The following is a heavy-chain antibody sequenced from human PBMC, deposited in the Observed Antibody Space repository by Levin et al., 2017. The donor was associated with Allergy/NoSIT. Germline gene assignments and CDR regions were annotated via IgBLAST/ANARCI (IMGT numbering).Heavy chain of an antibody. J-gene: IGHJ3*02. Sequence: GSGPTLVKPTQTLTLTCTFSGFSLSTSGMCVTWIRQPPGKALEWLALIDWEDDTYFNSSLKTRLTISKDTSKNQVLLTMTNMDPVDTATYYCARTSTVERAFDIWGQGTMVTVSS. D-gene: IGHD1-1*01. CDR3: ARTSTVERAFDI. V-gene: IGHV2-70*01. CDR2: IDWEDDT. CDR1: GFSLSTSGMC.